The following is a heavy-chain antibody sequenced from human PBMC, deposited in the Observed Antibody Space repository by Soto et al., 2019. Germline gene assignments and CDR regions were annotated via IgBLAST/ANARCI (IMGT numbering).Heavy chain of an antibody. CDR1: GDSVSSNSAA. CDR3: ARERYSGIERDFDY. V-gene: IGHV6-1*01. J-gene: IGHJ4*02. D-gene: IGHD1-26*01. CDR2: TYYRSKWYN. Sequence: QTLSLTCAISGDSVSSNSAAWNWTRQSPSRGLEWLGRTYYRSKWYNDYAVSVKSRITINPDTSKNQFSLQLNSVTPEDTAVYYCARERYSGIERDFDYWGQGTLVTVSS.